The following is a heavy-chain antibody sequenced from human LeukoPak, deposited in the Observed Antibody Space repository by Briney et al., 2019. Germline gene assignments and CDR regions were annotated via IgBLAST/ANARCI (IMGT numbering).Heavy chain of an antibody. V-gene: IGHV1-18*01. Sequence: ASVKVSCRASGYTFTSYGISWVRQAPGQGLEWMGWISAYNGNTNYAPKLQGRVTMTTDTSTSTAYMELRSLRSDDTAVYYCANRLDPTSHLDPWGQGTLVTVSS. CDR2: ISAYNGNT. J-gene: IGHJ5*02. CDR3: ANRLDPTSHLDP. D-gene: IGHD2-2*03. CDR1: GYTFTSYG.